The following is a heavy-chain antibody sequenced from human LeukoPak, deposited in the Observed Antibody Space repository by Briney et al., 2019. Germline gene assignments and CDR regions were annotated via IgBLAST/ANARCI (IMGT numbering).Heavy chain of an antibody. CDR1: GFTFSNYA. Sequence: GGSLRLSCAASGFTFSNYAMNWVRQAPGKGLEWVSGVSGTGSATYYADSVKGRFTISRDNSKNTLYLQMNSLRAEDTAVYYCANDGRSVGATGGFLDYWGQGTLVTVSP. V-gene: IGHV3-23*01. CDR3: ANDGRSVGATGGFLDY. D-gene: IGHD1-26*01. CDR2: VSGTGSAT. J-gene: IGHJ4*02.